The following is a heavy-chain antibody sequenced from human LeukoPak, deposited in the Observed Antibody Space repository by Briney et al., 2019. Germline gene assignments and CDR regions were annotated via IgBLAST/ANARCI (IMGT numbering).Heavy chain of an antibody. J-gene: IGHJ6*02. CDR1: GGTFSSYA. CDR3: ASAPRTTGTPNYYYGMDV. Sequence: GASVKVSCKASGGTFSSYAISWVRQAPGQGLEWMGGIIPIFGTANYAQKFQGRVTITTDESTSTAYMELSSLRSEDTAVYYCASAPRTTGTPNYYYGMDVWGQGTTVTVSS. V-gene: IGHV1-69*05. D-gene: IGHD1-1*01. CDR2: IIPIFGTA.